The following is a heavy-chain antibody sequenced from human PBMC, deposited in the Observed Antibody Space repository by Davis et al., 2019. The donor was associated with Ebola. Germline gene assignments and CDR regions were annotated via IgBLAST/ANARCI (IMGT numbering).Heavy chain of an antibody. Sequence: PGGSLRLSCAASGFTFSSYAMTWVRQAPGKGLEWVSSISTSSTDIYYADSVKGRFTIFRDNAKNSLYLQMNSLRAEDTALYYCARDRNYDSSGYYRFDYWGQGTLVTVSS. CDR2: ISTSSTDI. V-gene: IGHV3-21*01. D-gene: IGHD3-22*01. CDR3: ARDRNYDSSGYYRFDY. CDR1: GFTFSSYA. J-gene: IGHJ4*02.